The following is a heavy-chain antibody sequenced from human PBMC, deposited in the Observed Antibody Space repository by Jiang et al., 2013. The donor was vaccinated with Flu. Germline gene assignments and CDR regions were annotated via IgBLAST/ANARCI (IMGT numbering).Heavy chain of an antibody. J-gene: IGHJ3*02. CDR3: ARDPSYYYDSSGYKIRGAFDI. Sequence: GPGLVKPSQTLSLTCAISGDSVSSNSAAWNWIRQSPSRGLEWLGRTYYRSKWYNDYAVSVKSRITINPDTSKNQFSLQLNSVTPEDTAVYYCARDPSYYYDSSGYKIRGAFDIWGQGTMVTVSS. CDR1: GDSVSSNSAA. D-gene: IGHD3-22*01. CDR2: TYYRSKWYN. V-gene: IGHV6-1*01.